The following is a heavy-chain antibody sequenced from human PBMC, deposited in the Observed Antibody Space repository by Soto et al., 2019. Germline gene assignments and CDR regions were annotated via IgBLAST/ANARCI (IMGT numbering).Heavy chain of an antibody. CDR1: GYTFTGYY. V-gene: IGHV1-2*02. CDR3: ARIDYYDSSFDY. Sequence: ASVKVSCKASGYTFTGYYMHWVRQAPGQGLEWMGWINPNSDGTHYAQKFQGRVTMTRDTSISTAYMELSRLRSDDAAVYYCARIDYYDSSFDYWGQGTLVTVSS. J-gene: IGHJ4*02. CDR2: INPNSDGT. D-gene: IGHD3-22*01.